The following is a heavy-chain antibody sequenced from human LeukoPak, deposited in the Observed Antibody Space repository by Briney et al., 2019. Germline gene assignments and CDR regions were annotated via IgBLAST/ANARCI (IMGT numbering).Heavy chain of an antibody. J-gene: IGHJ3*02. Sequence: SSETLSLTYTVPGGSISSGDYYWSWIRQPPGKGLEWIGYIYYSGSTYYNPSLKSRVTISVDTSKNQFSLKLSSVTAADTAVYYCARVGSSTTLDAFDIWGQGTMVTVSS. D-gene: IGHD2-2*01. V-gene: IGHV4-30-4*08. CDR2: IYYSGST. CDR1: GGSISSGDYY. CDR3: ARVGSSTTLDAFDI.